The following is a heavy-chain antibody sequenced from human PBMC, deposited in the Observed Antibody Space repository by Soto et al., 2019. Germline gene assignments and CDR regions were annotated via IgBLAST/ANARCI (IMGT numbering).Heavy chain of an antibody. J-gene: IGHJ6*02. CDR2: INPSGGST. Sequence: ASVKVSCKSSGYTFTSYHMHWVRQAPGQGLEWMGIINPSGGSTSYAQKFQGRVTMTRDTSTSTVYMELSSLRSEDTAVYYCARDLSTYYDILTGYYDYYYYYGMDVWGQGTTVTVSS. CDR3: ARDLSTYYDILTGYYDYYYYYGMDV. V-gene: IGHV1-46*01. D-gene: IGHD3-9*01. CDR1: GYTFTSYH.